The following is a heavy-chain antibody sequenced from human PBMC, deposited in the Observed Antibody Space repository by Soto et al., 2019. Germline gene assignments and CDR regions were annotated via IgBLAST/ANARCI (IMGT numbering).Heavy chain of an antibody. D-gene: IGHD6-13*01. CDR2: IKQDGSEK. J-gene: IGHJ6*02. V-gene: IGHV3-7*01. CDR3: ARIASAGRGWDV. CDR1: GFTISSYW. Sequence: EVQLVESGGGLVQPGGSLRLSCAASGFTISSYWMSWVRQAPVKGLEWVGNIKQDGSEKNYVDFMEGRFTISRDNAENSLYLQMNSLRAEDTAVYYCARIASAGRGWDVWGQGTTVVVSS.